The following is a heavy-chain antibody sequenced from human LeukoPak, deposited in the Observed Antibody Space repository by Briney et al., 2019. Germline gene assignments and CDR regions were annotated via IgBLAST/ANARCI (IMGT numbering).Heavy chain of an antibody. CDR3: ARRGEWIGWNFDY. CDR2: INYSGST. CDR1: GGSFSGYY. J-gene: IGHJ4*02. V-gene: IGHV4-34*01. Sequence: SDTLSLTCAVNGGSFSGYYWSWIRQSPEQGLVWIGEINYSGSTIYNPSLKSRVTMSMDTTKKRFSLELTSVTAADTAVYYCARRGEWIGWNFDYWGQGSLVTVSS. D-gene: IGHD1-1*01.